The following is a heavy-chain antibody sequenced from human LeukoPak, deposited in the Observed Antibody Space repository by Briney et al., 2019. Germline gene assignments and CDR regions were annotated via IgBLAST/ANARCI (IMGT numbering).Heavy chain of an antibody. J-gene: IGHJ4*02. D-gene: IGHD2-2*01. CDR1: GGSISSYY. Sequence: SETLSLTCTVSGGSISSYYWSWIRQPAGKGLEWIGRIYTSGSTNYNPSLRSRVTMSVDTSKNQFSLNLSSVTAADTAVYYCARQYCSSTSCSYSFDYWSQGTLVTVSS. CDR2: IYTSGST. V-gene: IGHV4-4*07. CDR3: ARQYCSSTSCSYSFDY.